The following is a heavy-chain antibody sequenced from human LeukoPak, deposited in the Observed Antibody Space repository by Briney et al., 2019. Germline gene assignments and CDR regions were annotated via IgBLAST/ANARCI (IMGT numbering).Heavy chain of an antibody. J-gene: IGHJ6*03. CDR3: ATPPPGYSFSNHYYMES. D-gene: IGHD1-1*01. V-gene: IGHV1-69*06. CDR1: GGTINDYA. Sequence: ASVKVSCKPSGGTINDYAVYWVRQAPGQGLEWMARIIPLFGTVNYAQKFQDRLTISADKSTNTAHMEMSSLRFEDTAIYYCATPPPGYSFSNHYYMESWGRGTTVIVSS. CDR2: IIPLFGTV.